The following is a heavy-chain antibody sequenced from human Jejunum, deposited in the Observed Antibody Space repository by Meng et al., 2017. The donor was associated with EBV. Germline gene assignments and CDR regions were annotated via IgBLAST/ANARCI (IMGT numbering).Heavy chain of an antibody. CDR3: ARGDGYNLY. D-gene: IGHD5-24*01. CDR2: RSPDNGDT. J-gene: IGHJ4*02. CDR1: GYSITCRQ. Sequence: QVQLLESGAEVKQPWAPVEVSCNASGYSITCRQINWARQDAGQGIEYMGWRSPDNGDTGYEQNFQGRLTMTRDTSISTAYMELSSLTSDDTAVYYCARGDGYNLYWGQGTLVTVSS. V-gene: IGHV1-8*01.